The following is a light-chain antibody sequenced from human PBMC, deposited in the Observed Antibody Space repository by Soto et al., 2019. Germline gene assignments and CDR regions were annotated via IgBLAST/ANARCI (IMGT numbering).Light chain of an antibody. CDR2: DVS. CDR3: SSYTSSSTPYV. CDR1: SSDVGAYNY. V-gene: IGLV2-14*01. J-gene: IGLJ1*01. Sequence: LTQPASVSGSPGQSITISCTGTSSDVGAYNYVSWYQQQPGKVPKLMIYDVSNRPSGVSNRFSGSKSGNTASLTISGLQAEDEADYYCSSYTSSSTPYVFGTGTKVTVL.